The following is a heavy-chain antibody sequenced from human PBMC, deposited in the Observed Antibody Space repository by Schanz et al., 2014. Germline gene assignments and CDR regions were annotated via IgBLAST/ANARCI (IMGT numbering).Heavy chain of an antibody. CDR2: VYHSGST. J-gene: IGHJ4*02. V-gene: IGHV4-38-2*02. D-gene: IGHD7-27*01. CDR3: ARSTGDPFDY. Sequence: QVQLQESGPGLVKPSETLSLTCTVSGYSISSGYYWGWIRQPPGKGLEWIGSVYHSGSTYYNPSPRSGVTKLVDPPKNQSSLRLSSVTAADTAVYYCARSTGDPFDYWGQGTLVTVSS. CDR1: GYSISSGYY.